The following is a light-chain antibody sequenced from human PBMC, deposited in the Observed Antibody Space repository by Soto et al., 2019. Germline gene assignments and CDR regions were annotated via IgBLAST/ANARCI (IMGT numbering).Light chain of an antibody. CDR3: SSYTSSSTHWV. Sequence: QSALTQPASVSGSPGQSITISCTGTSSDVGGYNYVSWYQQHPGKAPKIMIYEVSNRPSGGSNRFSGSKSGNTASLTISGLQAEDEADYYCSSYTSSSTHWVFGGGTKVTVL. CDR2: EVS. CDR1: SSDVGGYNY. J-gene: IGLJ3*02. V-gene: IGLV2-14*01.